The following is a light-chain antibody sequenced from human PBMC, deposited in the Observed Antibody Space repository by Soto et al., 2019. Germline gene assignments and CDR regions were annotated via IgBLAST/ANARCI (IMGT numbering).Light chain of an antibody. Sequence: DIQMTQSPSTLSASVGDRVTITCRASQSISSWLAWYQQKPGKAPKLLIYDASSLESGVPSRFSGSGSGTEFTPTIRRLQPDDFSTYYCQQYNSYSPWTFGPGTKVEIK. V-gene: IGKV1-5*01. CDR3: QQYNSYSPWT. CDR1: QSISSW. CDR2: DAS. J-gene: IGKJ1*01.